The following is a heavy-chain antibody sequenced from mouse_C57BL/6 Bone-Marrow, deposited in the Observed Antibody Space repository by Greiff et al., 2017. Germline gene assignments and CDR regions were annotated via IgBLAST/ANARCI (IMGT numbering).Heavy chain of an antibody. CDR3: ARGITTVVAHWYFDV. D-gene: IGHD1-1*01. J-gene: IGHJ1*03. CDR2: IYPGDGDT. CDR1: GYAFSSSW. Sequence: QVQLQQSGPELVKPGASVKISCKASGYAFSSSWMNWVKQRPGKGLEWIGRIYPGDGDTNYNGKFKGKATLTADKSSSTAYMQLSSLTSDDSAVYFCARGITTVVAHWYFDVWGTGTTVTVSS. V-gene: IGHV1-82*01.